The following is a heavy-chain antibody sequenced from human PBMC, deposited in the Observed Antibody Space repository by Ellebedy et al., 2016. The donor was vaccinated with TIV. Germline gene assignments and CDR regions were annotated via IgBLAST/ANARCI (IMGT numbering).Heavy chain of an antibody. CDR2: INHSGST. CDR1: GGSFSGYY. CDR3: ARGRFEGWNNWFNP. Sequence: SETLSLTXAVYGGSFSGYYWSWIRQPPGKGLEWIGEINHSGSTNYNPSLKSRVTISVDTSKNQFSLKLSSVTAADTAVYYCARGRFEGWNNWFNPWGQGTLVTVSS. D-gene: IGHD2-15*01. J-gene: IGHJ5*02. V-gene: IGHV4-34*01.